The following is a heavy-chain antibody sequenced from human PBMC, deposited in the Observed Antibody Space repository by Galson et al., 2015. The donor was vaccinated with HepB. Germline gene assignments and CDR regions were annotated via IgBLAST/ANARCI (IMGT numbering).Heavy chain of an antibody. CDR2: ISSSSSYI. CDR3: ARDRDTAMVTVGGMDV. D-gene: IGHD5-18*01. J-gene: IGHJ6*02. V-gene: IGHV3-21*01. Sequence: SLRLSCAASGFTFSSYSMNWVRQAPGKGLEWVSSISSSSSYIYYADSVKGRFTISRDNAKNSLYLQMNSLRAEDTAVYYCARDRDTAMVTVGGMDVWGPGTTVTVSS. CDR1: GFTFSSYS.